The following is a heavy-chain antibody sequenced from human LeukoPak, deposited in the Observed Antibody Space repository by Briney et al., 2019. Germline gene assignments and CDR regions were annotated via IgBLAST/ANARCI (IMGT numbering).Heavy chain of an antibody. D-gene: IGHD3-10*01. V-gene: IGHV3-30*04. CDR2: ISYDGHYK. Sequence: GRSLRLSCAASGFSFSDYSMHWVRQAPGKGLEWVAFISYDGHYKYYADSVNGRFTISRDNSKNTLYLQMNSLRPEDTAVYFCARDQQVGGNYYYLDYWGQGTLVTVSS. CDR3: ARDQQVGGNYYYLDY. J-gene: IGHJ4*02. CDR1: GFSFSDYS.